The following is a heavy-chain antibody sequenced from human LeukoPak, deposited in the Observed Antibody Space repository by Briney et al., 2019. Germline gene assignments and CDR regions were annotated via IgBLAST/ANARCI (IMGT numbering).Heavy chain of an antibody. CDR3: AKDVMYYFGSGSNPNWFDP. Sequence: GGSLRLSCAASGFTFSSYAMSWVRQTPGKGLEWVSAVSGSDASTYYTDSVKGRFTISRDNSKNTLYLHMNSLRAEDTAVYYCAKDVMYYFGSGSNPNWFDPWGQGTLVTVSS. CDR1: GFTFSSYA. D-gene: IGHD3-10*01. CDR2: VSGSDAST. V-gene: IGHV3-23*01. J-gene: IGHJ5*02.